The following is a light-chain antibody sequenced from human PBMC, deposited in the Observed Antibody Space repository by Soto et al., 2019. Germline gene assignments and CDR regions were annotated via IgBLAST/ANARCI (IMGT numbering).Light chain of an antibody. Sequence: QSALTQPASVSGSPGQSLIISCTGSSSDVCYYIFVSRYQRHPGNAPKLMIYDVNNRSSGVSNRFSGSKSGNTAPLTISGLQAEDEAGYYCCSYTTRSSSGFGTGTKVTV. CDR1: SSDVCYYIF. CDR2: DVN. J-gene: IGLJ1*01. V-gene: IGLV2-14*01. CDR3: CSYTTRSSSG.